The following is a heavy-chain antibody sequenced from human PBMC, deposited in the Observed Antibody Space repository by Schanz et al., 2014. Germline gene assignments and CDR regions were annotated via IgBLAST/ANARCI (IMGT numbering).Heavy chain of an antibody. J-gene: IGHJ4*02. D-gene: IGHD3-3*02. CDR2: MSYDVNGK. V-gene: IGHV3-30*04. CDR1: GFTFRNYA. Sequence: VQLLESGGGLVQPGGSLKLSCSASGFTFRNYALSWVRQAPGRGLEWVAVMSYDVNGKYYADSVKDRFTISRSNYKNIMFLQMNSLKTEDAAVFCARDRGLNSINAIDFWGQGTLVTVSS. CDR3: ARDRGLNSINAIDF.